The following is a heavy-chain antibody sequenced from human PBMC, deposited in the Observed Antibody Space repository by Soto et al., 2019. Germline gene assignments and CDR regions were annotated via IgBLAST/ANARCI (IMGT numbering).Heavy chain of an antibody. CDR3: ARGNHRWLQLWYFDL. V-gene: IGHV1-69*12. D-gene: IGHD5-12*01. CDR1: GGTFSSCT. J-gene: IGHJ2*01. CDR2: IIPIFGTV. Sequence: QVQLVQSGAEVKKPGSSVTVSCKASGGTFSSCTISWVRQAPGQGLEWMGGIIPIFGTVNYAQKFQGRVTITADESTSTAYMELSSLRSEDTAVYYCARGNHRWLQLWYFDLWGRGTLVTVSS.